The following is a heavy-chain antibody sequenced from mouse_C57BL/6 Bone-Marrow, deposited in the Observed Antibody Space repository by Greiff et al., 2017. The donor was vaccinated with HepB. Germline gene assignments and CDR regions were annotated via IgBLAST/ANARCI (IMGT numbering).Heavy chain of an antibody. CDR3: ARSLDYYYGSSPDY. J-gene: IGHJ2*01. V-gene: IGHV1-26*01. CDR1: GYTFTDYY. Sequence: VQLQQSGPELVKPGASVKISCKASGYTFTDYYMNWVKQSHGKSLEWIGDINPNNGGTSYNQKFKGKATLTVDKSSSTAYMELRSLTSEDSAVYYCARSLDYYYGSSPDYWGQGTTLTVSS. CDR2: INPNNGGT. D-gene: IGHD1-1*01.